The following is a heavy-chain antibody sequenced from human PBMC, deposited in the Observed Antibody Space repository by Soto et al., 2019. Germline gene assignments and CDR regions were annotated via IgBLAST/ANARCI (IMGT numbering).Heavy chain of an antibody. V-gene: IGHV3-30*03. CDR3: AGEVASGY. Sequence: QVQLVESGGGVVQPGRSLRLSCAVSGFTVSTYGMHWVRQAPGKGLEWVAVISRDGGTKYYADSVKGRFTISRDNSRNTLFLKMNSLRGADMAVYYCAGEVASGYGGQGTLVTVSS. D-gene: IGHD2-21*01. CDR2: ISRDGGTK. CDR1: GFTVSTYG. J-gene: IGHJ4*02.